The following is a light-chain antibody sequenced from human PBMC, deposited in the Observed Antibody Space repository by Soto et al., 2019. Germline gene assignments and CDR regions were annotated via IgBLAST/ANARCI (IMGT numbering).Light chain of an antibody. V-gene: IGKV3-20*01. CDR1: QSISSSY. CDR2: GAS. J-gene: IGKJ2*01. CDR3: RQYSTSPRT. Sequence: EIVLTQSPSTLSLSPGERATLSCRASQSISSSYLAWYQQKPGQSPRLLIYGASSRATGIPDRFSGSGSGTDFTLTISRLEPEDFAVYYCRQYSTSPRTFGQGTKLEIK.